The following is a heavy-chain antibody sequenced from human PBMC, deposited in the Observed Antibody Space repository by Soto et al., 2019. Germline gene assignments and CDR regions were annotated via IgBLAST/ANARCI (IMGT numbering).Heavy chain of an antibody. D-gene: IGHD6-19*01. CDR1: GYTFTSYG. CDR2: ISAYNGNT. J-gene: IGHJ3*02. Sequence: GASVKVSCKASGYTFTSYGISWVRQAPGQGLEWMGWISAYNGNTNYAQKLQGRVTMTTDTSTSTAYMELRSLRSDDTAVYYCARDEGGGCSSGWGKEAFDIWGQETMLTVSS. CDR3: ARDEGGGCSSGWGKEAFDI. V-gene: IGHV1-18*01.